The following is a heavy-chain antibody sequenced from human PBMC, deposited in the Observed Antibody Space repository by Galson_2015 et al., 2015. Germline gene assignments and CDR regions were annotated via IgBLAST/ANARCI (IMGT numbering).Heavy chain of an antibody. CDR1: GFTFSSHW. Sequence: SLRLSCAASGFTFSSHWMSWARQAPGKGLEWVANIKEDGSEKYHGDSVKGRFTVSRDNAKNSVYLQMNSLRIEDTAVYYCATFGVNAPMDKWGQGSLVTVSS. CDR3: ATFGVNAPMDK. J-gene: IGHJ4*02. D-gene: IGHD2-8*01. CDR2: IKEDGSEK. V-gene: IGHV3-7*03.